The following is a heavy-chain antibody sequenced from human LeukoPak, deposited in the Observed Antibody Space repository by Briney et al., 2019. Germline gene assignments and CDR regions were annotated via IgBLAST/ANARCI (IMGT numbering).Heavy chain of an antibody. D-gene: IGHD3-10*01. V-gene: IGHV4-4*07. CDR2: FSIRGSN. Sequence: SETMSPTCTVSGDSISTYSWTWVRQPAGKGLEWTGRFSIRGSNQYHPSLRRRVTMSADTSKNQVSLMVTSLTAADTAVYYCARALYFGELGYYYIAFWGRGSTVTVSS. CDR3: ARALYFGELGYYYIAF. J-gene: IGHJ6*03. CDR1: GDSISTYS.